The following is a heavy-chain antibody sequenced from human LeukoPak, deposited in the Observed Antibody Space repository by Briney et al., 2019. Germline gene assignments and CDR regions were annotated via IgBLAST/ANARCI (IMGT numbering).Heavy chain of an antibody. CDR1: GGSFSGYY. J-gene: IGHJ3*02. V-gene: IGHV4-34*01. D-gene: IGHD5-24*01. Sequence: SETLSLTCAVYGGSFSGYYWSWIRQPPGKGLEWIGEINHSGSTNYNPSLKSRVTISVDRSKNQFSLKLSSVTAADTAVYYCARATRRDGYNLGGAFDIWGQGTLVTVSS. CDR3: ARATRRDGYNLGGAFDI. CDR2: INHSGST.